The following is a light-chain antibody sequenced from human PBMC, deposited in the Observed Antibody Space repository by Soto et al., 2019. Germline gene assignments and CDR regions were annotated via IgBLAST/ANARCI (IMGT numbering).Light chain of an antibody. Sequence: EIVLTQSPATLSLSPGERATLSCRASQSVGSSLAWYQQQPALAPRLFIYDASNRATGVPARFSGNGSGTDFTLIITSLEPEDFAVYYCQQRSKWPPFTFGGGTKVEIK. CDR1: QSVGSS. CDR3: QQRSKWPPFT. V-gene: IGKV3-11*01. J-gene: IGKJ4*01. CDR2: DAS.